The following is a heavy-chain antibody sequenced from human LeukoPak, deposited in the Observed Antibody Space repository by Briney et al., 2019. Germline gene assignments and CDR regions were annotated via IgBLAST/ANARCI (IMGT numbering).Heavy chain of an antibody. D-gene: IGHD5-18*01. V-gene: IGHV3-30*18. Sequence: GRSLRLSCAASGFTFSSYGMHWVRQAPGKGLEWVAVISYDGSNKHYADSVKGRFTISRDNSRNTLYPQMNSLRAEDTAAYYCAKAERDTATRHWGQGTLVTVSS. CDR2: ISYDGSNK. CDR1: GFTFSSYG. J-gene: IGHJ4*02. CDR3: AKAERDTATRH.